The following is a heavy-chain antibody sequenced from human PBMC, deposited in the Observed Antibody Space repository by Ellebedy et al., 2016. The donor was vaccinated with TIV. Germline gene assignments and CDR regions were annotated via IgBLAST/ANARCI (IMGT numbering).Heavy chain of an antibody. CDR2: FDPEDGET. D-gene: IGHD4-23*01. CDR1: GYTLTELS. V-gene: IGHV1-24*01. Sequence: AASVKVSCKVSGYTLTELSMHWVRQAPGKGLEWMGGFDPEDGETIYAQKFQGRVTMTEDTSTDTAYMELSSLRSEDTAVYYCATAHGGWEYGGNSGWGQGTLVTVSS. CDR3: ATAHGGWEYGGNSG. J-gene: IGHJ4*02.